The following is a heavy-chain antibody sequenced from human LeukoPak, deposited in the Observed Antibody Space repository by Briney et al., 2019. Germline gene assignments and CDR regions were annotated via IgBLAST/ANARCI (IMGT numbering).Heavy chain of an antibody. CDR3: ARDKIVGATHFDY. J-gene: IGHJ4*02. D-gene: IGHD1-26*01. V-gene: IGHV3-7*03. CDR1: GFTFCSYW. CDR2: INQDGSEK. Sequence: GGSLRLSCAASGFTFCSYWMSWVRQAPGKGLEWVANINQDGSEKYYVDSVKGRFTISRDNAKNSLYLQMNSLRADDTAVYYCARDKIVGATHFDYWGQGTLVTVSS.